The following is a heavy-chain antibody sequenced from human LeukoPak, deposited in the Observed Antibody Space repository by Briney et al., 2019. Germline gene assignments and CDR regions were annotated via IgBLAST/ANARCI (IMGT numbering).Heavy chain of an antibody. CDR3: ATDAPYCSGGSCYLLN. CDR1: GYTLTELS. Sequence: ASVKVSRKVSGYTLTELSMHWVRQAPGKGLEWMGGFDPEDGETIYAQKFRGRVTMTEDTSTDTAYMELSSLRSEDTAVYYCATDAPYCSGGSCYLLNWGQGTLVTVSS. CDR2: FDPEDGET. J-gene: IGHJ4*02. V-gene: IGHV1-24*01. D-gene: IGHD2-15*01.